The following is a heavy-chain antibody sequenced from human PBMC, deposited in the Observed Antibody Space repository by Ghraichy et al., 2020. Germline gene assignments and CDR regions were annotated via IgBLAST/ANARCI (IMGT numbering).Heavy chain of an antibody. CDR3: TRLPGAYAAGGGDRLFDH. Sequence: GESLNISCAASGFTFSASAIHWVRQASGKGLEWVGRIRGKANNYATAYAASVKGRFTISRDDSKNTAYLQMNSLKTEDTAVYYCTRLPGAYAAGGGDRLFDHWGKGPLVTVSS. CDR1: GFTFSASA. CDR2: IRGKANNYAT. V-gene: IGHV3-73*01. D-gene: IGHD2-21*01. J-gene: IGHJ4*02.